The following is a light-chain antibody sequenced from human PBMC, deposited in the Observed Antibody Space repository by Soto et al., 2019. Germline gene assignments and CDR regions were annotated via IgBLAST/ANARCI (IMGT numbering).Light chain of an antibody. CDR1: QSVSGN. Sequence: EMVMTQSPATLSVSPGERATLSCRASQSVSGNLAWYQQKPGQAPRLLIYGASTRATGIPARFSGSWSGTEFTLTISSLQSEDFAVYYCQQYNNWLITFGQGTRLEIK. J-gene: IGKJ5*01. CDR2: GAS. CDR3: QQYNNWLIT. V-gene: IGKV3-15*01.